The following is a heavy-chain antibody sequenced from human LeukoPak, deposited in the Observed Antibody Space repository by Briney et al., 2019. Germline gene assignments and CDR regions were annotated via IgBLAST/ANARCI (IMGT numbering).Heavy chain of an antibody. D-gene: IGHD3-10*01. V-gene: IGHV3-53*01. CDR1: GVTVSSIY. CDR2: IYPDGRT. J-gene: IGHJ4*02. CDR3: ATLKRWYGEGCCDF. Sequence: GGSLRHSCAASGVTVSSIYMGWVRQAPGKGLDWVSVIYPDGRTYYTESVKGRFTISRDSSENSLFLQMNSLRAEDTAVYYCATLKRWYGEGCCDFWGQGTLVTVSS.